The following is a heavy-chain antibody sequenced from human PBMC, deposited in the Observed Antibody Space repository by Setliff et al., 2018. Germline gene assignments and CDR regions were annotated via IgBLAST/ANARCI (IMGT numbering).Heavy chain of an antibody. Sequence: PSETLSLTCAASGFTFSSYSMNWVRQAPGKGLEWVSSISSSSSYIYYADSVKGRFTISRDNAKNSLYLQMNSLRAEDTAVYYCAGVGGPLWYLDYMDVWGKGTTVTVSS. CDR3: AGVGGPLWYLDYMDV. J-gene: IGHJ6*03. D-gene: IGHD3-10*01. CDR1: GFTFSSYS. V-gene: IGHV3-21*01. CDR2: ISSSSSYI.